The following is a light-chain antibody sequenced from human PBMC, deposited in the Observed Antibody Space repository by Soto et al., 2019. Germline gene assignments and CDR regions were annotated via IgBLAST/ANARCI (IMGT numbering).Light chain of an antibody. CDR2: DVS. V-gene: IGLV2-14*01. J-gene: IGLJ1*01. CDR1: SSDVGGYNY. CDR3: SSYTSSSTI. Sequence: ALTQPASVSGSPGQSITISCTGTSSDVGGYNYVSWYQQHPGKAPKLMIYDVSNRPSGVSNRFSGSKSGNTASLTISGLQAEDEADYYCSSYTSSSTIFGTGTKVTVL.